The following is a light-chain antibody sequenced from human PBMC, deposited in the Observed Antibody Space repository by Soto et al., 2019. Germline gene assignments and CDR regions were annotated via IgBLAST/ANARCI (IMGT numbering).Light chain of an antibody. CDR1: QSVLFSSNNKNY. J-gene: IGKJ2*01. V-gene: IGKV4-1*01. CDR2: WAS. CDR3: QQDYSTPYT. Sequence: DIVMTQSPDSLAVSLGERATINCKSSQSVLFSSNNKNYLAWYQQKPGQPPNLLISWASTRDSGVPDRFSGSGSGTEFTLTISSLQAEDVAVYYCQQDYSTPYTFGQGTKLEI.